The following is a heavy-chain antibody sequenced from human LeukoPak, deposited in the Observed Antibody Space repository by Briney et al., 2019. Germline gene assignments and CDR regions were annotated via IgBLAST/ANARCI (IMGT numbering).Heavy chain of an antibody. Sequence: GRSLRLSCAASGFTFSSYGMRWVRQAPGKGLEWVAVIWYDGSNKYYGDAVKGRFTISRDNSKKTLYLQMNSLRVEDTAVYYCARGDGYNDAEYLQHWGQGTLVTVS. J-gene: IGHJ1*01. CDR2: IWYDGSNK. CDR1: GFTFSSYG. CDR3: ARGDGYNDAEYLQH. D-gene: IGHD5-24*01. V-gene: IGHV3-33*01.